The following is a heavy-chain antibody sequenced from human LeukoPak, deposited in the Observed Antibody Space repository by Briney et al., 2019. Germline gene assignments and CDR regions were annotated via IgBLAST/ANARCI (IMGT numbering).Heavy chain of an antibody. Sequence: SETLSLTCTVSGGSITGGYYWSWIRQPPGKGLEWIGHIYYTGVINYDPSLKSRVTMLVDTSKNQFSLKVTSVTAADTAVYYCARLTRLAQVATTYYHSLDVSGQGSTVTVSS. CDR2: IYYTGVI. D-gene: IGHD5-12*01. CDR1: GGSITGGYY. V-gene: IGHV4-59*08. J-gene: IGHJ6*02. CDR3: ARLTRLAQVATTYYHSLDV.